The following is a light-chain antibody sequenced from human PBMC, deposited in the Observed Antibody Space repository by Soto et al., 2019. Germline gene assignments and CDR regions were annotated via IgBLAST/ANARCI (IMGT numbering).Light chain of an antibody. CDR2: TAS. CDR1: QSISSF. CDR3: QQYRYYST. V-gene: IGKV1-5*03. Sequence: DIQMTQSPSTLSASVGDRVTITCRASQSISSFLAWYQQKPGRAPKLLIYTASTLESGVPSRFSGSGSETEFTLTISGLQPDDFATYYCQQYRYYSTFGQGTRLEIK. J-gene: IGKJ2*01.